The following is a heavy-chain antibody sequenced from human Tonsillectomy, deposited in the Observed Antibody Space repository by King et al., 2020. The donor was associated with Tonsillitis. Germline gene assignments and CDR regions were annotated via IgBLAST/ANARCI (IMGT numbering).Heavy chain of an antibody. CDR3: AAGGLSILREIMSPDYYGMAV. V-gene: IGHV1-58*02. D-gene: IGHD3-10*01. Sequence: QLVESGPEVRKPGTSVKVSCKTSGFDFRSSVIHWVRQARGQRPEWVGWIVVVDGDTKYAQKFQETVTITRDTSTSTAYMELRSLRSEDTAVYYCAAGGLSILREIMSPDYYGMAVWAQGTTVTAS. CDR2: IVVVDGDT. CDR1: GFDFRSSV. J-gene: IGHJ6*02.